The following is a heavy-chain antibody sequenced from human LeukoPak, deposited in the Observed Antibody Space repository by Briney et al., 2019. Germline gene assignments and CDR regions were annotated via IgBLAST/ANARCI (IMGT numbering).Heavy chain of an antibody. CDR1: GGSISNTNW. D-gene: IGHD4-17*01. J-gene: IGHJ5*02. CDR3: ARRNDYGDYGGGWFDP. CDR2: VNLQGST. Sequence: SGTLSLTCGVSGGSISNTNWWTWVRPPPGKGRVGIGEVNLQGSTNYNPSLKSRVAISVDKSENHISLKLTTVTAADTAVYYCARRNDYGDYGGGWFDPWGQGTLVTVSS. V-gene: IGHV4-4*02.